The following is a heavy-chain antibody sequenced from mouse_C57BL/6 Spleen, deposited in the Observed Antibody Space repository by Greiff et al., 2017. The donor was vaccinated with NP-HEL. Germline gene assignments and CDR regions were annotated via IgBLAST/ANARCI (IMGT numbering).Heavy chain of an antibody. CDR1: GFTFSSYG. Sequence: EVQRVESGGDLVKPGGSLKLSCAASGFTFSSYGMSWVRQTPDKRLEWVATISSGGSYTYYPDSVKGRFTISRDNAKNTLYLQMSSLKSEDTAMYYCARHSAYYSNLGAMDYWGQGTSVTVSS. J-gene: IGHJ4*01. CDR2: ISSGGSYT. V-gene: IGHV5-6*01. CDR3: ARHSAYYSNLGAMDY. D-gene: IGHD2-5*01.